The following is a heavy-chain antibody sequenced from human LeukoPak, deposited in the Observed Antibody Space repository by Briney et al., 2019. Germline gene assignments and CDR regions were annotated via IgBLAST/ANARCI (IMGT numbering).Heavy chain of an antibody. CDR3: ARARLVVVVAAPNAFDI. D-gene: IGHD2-15*01. V-gene: IGHV1-69*13. CDR2: IIPIFGTA. CDR1: GGTFSSYA. Sequence: GASVKVSCKASGGTFSSYAISWVRQAPGQGLEWMGGIIPIFGTANYAQKFQGRVTITPDESTSTAYLELSSLRSEDTAVYYCARARLVVVVAAPNAFDIWGQGTMVTVSS. J-gene: IGHJ3*02.